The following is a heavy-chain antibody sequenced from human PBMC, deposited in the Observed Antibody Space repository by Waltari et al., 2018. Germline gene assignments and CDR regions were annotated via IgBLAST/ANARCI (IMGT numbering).Heavy chain of an antibody. CDR1: GYLFTDYY. Sequence: EVQLVQSGAEVQKAGATVKISCKTSGYLFTDYYIHWVQQAPGIGLKWVGRVAPENGETVYAAGLQARLTITADTSADTSYMELNTLRSGDTAIYYCAIDTSGDFRFDRWGQGTLITVSS. D-gene: IGHD1-26*01. CDR2: VAPENGET. V-gene: IGHV1-69-2*01. CDR3: AIDTSGDFRFDR. J-gene: IGHJ4*02.